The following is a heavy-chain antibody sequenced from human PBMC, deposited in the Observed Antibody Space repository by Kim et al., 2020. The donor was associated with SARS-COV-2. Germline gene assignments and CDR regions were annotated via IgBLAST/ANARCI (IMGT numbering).Heavy chain of an antibody. CDR3: AKDLVGVRWYDY. D-gene: IGHD2-15*01. CDR1: GFTFSACS. V-gene: IGHV3-48*02. CDR2: ISENSDVK. J-gene: IGHJ4*02. Sequence: GGSLRLSCAASGFTFSACSMNWARQAPGKGLEWVAFISENSDVKYYADSVKGRFTISRDNGKSSLYLQMNSLRDEDTAVYYCAKDLVGVRWYDYWGQGTLVTVSS.